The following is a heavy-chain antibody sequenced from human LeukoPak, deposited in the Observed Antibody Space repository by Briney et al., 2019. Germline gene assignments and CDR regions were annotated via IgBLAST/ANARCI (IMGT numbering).Heavy chain of an antibody. CDR3: ARGLWASPAD. V-gene: IGHV3-53*01. CDR1: GFTVISNY. D-gene: IGHD3-16*01. Sequence: SGGSLRLSCAASGFTVISNYMSWVRQAPGKELEWVSVMYSGGSTYYADSVKGRFTISRDNSKNTLYLQMNSLRAEDTAVYYCARGLWASPADWGQGTLVTVSS. J-gene: IGHJ4*02. CDR2: MYSGGST.